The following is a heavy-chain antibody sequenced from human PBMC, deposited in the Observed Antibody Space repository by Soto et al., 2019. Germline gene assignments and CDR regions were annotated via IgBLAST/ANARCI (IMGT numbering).Heavy chain of an antibody. D-gene: IGHD5-18*01. CDR3: ARDDGYSYGYSPDAFDI. V-gene: IGHV3-30-3*01. Sequence: GSLRLSCAASGFTFSSYAMHWVRQAPGKGLEWVAVISYDGSNKYYADSVKGRFTISRDNSKNTLYLQMNSLRAEDTAVYYCARDDGYSYGYSPDAFDIWGQGTMVTVSS. CDR2: ISYDGSNK. CDR1: GFTFSSYA. J-gene: IGHJ3*02.